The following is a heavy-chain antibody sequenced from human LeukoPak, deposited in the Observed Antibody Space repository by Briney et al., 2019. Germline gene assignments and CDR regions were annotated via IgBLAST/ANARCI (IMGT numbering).Heavy chain of an antibody. Sequence: TSETLSLTCAVYGGSFSGYYWSWIRQPPGKGLEWIGEINHSGSTNYNPSLKSRVTISVDTSKNQFSLKLSSMTAADTAVYFCARGPPTDYYDSSGFYYVFDYWGQGTLVTVSS. CDR3: ARGPPTDYYDSSGFYYVFDY. CDR1: GGSFSGYY. CDR2: INHSGST. V-gene: IGHV4-34*01. J-gene: IGHJ4*02. D-gene: IGHD3-22*01.